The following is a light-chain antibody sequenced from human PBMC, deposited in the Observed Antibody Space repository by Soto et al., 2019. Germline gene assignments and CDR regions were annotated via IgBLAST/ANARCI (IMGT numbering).Light chain of an antibody. J-gene: IGLJ2*01. Sequence: QPVLTQSPSASASLGASVKLTCTLSSGHSSYAIAWHQQQPEKSPRYLMKLNSDGSHSKGDGIPDRFSGSSSGAERYLTISSLQSEDEADYYCQTWGTGTLVFGGGTKVTVL. CDR2: LNSDGSH. CDR1: SGHSSYA. V-gene: IGLV4-69*01. CDR3: QTWGTGTLV.